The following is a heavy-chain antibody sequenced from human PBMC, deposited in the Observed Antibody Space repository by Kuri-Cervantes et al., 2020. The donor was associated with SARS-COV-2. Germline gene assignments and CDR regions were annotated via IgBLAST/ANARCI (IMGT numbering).Heavy chain of an antibody. Sequence: SQTLSLPCAVSGYSISSGYYWGWIRQPPGKGLEWIGSIYYSGSTYYNPSLKSRVTISVDTSKNQFSLKLSSVTAADTAVYYCSSISSLSYYFDYWGQGTLVTVSS. J-gene: IGHJ4*02. CDR2: IYYSGST. D-gene: IGHD6-6*01. CDR3: SSISSLSYYFDY. CDR1: GYSISSGYY. V-gene: IGHV4-38-2*01.